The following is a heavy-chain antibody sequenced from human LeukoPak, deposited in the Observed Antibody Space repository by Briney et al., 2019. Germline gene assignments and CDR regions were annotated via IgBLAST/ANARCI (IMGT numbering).Heavy chain of an antibody. V-gene: IGHV1-8*01. CDR1: GYTFTSYD. CDR2: MNPNSGNT. CDR3: ARGRDVLRYFDWPEDAFDI. D-gene: IGHD3-9*01. J-gene: IGHJ3*02. Sequence: GASVKVSCKASGYTFTSYDINWVRQATGQGLEWMGWMNPNSGNTGYAQKFQGRVTMTRNTSISTAYMELSSLRSEDTAVYYCARGRDVLRYFDWPEDAFDIWGQGTMVTVSS.